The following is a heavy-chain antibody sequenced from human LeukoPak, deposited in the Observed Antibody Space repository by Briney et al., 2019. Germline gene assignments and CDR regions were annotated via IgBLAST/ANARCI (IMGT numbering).Heavy chain of an antibody. V-gene: IGHV3-7*01. D-gene: IGHD6-13*01. CDR2: IKQDGSEK. Sequence: GGSLRLSCTVSGFTFSSYWMSWVRQAPGKGLEWVANIKQDGSEKYYVDSVKGRFTISRDNAKNSLYLQMNSLRAEDTAVYYCARVDSSSWAPDYWGQGTLVTVSS. CDR1: GFTFSSYW. J-gene: IGHJ4*02. CDR3: ARVDSSSWAPDY.